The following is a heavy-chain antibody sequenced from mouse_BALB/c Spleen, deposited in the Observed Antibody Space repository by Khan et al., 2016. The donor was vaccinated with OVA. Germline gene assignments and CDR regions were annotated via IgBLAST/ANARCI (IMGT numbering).Heavy chain of an antibody. V-gene: IGHV1-18*01. CDR3: ARRVYFGYVFAY. D-gene: IGHD1-2*01. CDR2: INPNNGGT. CDR1: GYTFTDYN. Sequence: VQLQQSGPELVKPGASVKIPCKASGYTFTDYNMDWVKQSHGKSLEWIGDINPNNGGTIYNQNFKGKATLTVDKSSSTAYMELRNLTSEDTAVYYCARRVYFGYVFAYWGQGTLVTVSA. J-gene: IGHJ3*01.